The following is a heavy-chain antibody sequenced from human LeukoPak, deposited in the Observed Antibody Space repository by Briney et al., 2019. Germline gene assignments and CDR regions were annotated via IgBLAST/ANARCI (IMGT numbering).Heavy chain of an antibody. D-gene: IGHD5-18*01. CDR2: ASGLDDST. Sequence: PGGSLRLSCAVSGFTFSSYSMSWVRQAPGKGPEWVSGASGLDDSTYYADSVKGRFTISRDNSKNTLYLQMNSLRAEDTAVYYCAKSRAGYRYGKFDYWGQGTLVTVSS. CDR1: GFTFSSYS. J-gene: IGHJ4*02. CDR3: AKSRAGYRYGKFDY. V-gene: IGHV3-23*01.